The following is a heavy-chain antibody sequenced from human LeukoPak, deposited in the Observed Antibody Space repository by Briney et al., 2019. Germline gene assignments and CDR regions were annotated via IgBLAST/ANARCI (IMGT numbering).Heavy chain of an antibody. CDR3: ATSRYYYDSSGPTETYYFDY. CDR1: GFSFSYYG. V-gene: IGHV3-23*01. D-gene: IGHD3-22*01. Sequence: GGTLRLSCAASGFSFSYYGMSWVRQAPGKGLEWVSAISGRGGSGRSTYYADSVKGRFTISRDDSKNTLYLEMSSLRAEDTAIYYCATSRYYYDSSGPTETYYFDYWGQGTLVTVSS. CDR2: ISGRGGSGRST. J-gene: IGHJ4*02.